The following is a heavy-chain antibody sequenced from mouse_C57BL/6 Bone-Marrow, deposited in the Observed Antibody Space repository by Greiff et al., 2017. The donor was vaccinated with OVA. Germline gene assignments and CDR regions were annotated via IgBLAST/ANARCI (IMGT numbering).Heavy chain of an antibody. CDR3: ARDGRIRRGRFAY. CDR2: ISDGGSYT. V-gene: IGHV5-4*01. J-gene: IGHJ3*01. D-gene: IGHD2-12*01. Sequence: EVQLVESGGGLVKPGGSLKLSCAASGFTFSSYAMSWVRQTPEKRLEWVATISDGGSYTYYPDNVKGRFTISRDNAKNNLYLQMRHLKSEDTAMYYGARDGRIRRGRFAYWGQGTLVTVSA. CDR1: GFTFSSYA.